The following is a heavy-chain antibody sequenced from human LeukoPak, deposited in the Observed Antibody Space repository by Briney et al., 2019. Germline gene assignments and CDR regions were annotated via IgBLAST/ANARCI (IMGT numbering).Heavy chain of an antibody. D-gene: IGHD6-19*01. V-gene: IGHV3-30*04. CDR1: GFTFSNYA. CDR3: ARLKAVAGMNLPPDY. CDR2: ISYDGSNR. Sequence: GGSLRLSCAAYGFTFSNYAMHWVRQAPGKELEWVALISYDGSNRDYADSVKGRFTISRDDSKNTPYLQMNSLRAEDTAVYYCARLKAVAGMNLPPDYWGQGTLVTVSS. J-gene: IGHJ4*02.